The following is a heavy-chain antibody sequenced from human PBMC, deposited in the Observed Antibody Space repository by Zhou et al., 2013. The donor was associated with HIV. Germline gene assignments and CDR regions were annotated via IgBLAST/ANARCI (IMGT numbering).Heavy chain of an antibody. Sequence: QVQLVQSGAEVKKPGASVKVSCRASGYTFPSYGMNWVRQAPGQGLEWIGWISAYNGVTNYAQKFQDRVIMTTDKLTTTAYLDLRSLRSDDTAVYYCARAYSTSWYGGGFYYMDVWGKGTTVSVSS. V-gene: IGHV1-18*01. CDR1: GYTFPSYG. CDR3: ARAYSTSWYGGGFYYMDV. CDR2: ISAYNGVT. D-gene: IGHD4-4*01. J-gene: IGHJ6*03.